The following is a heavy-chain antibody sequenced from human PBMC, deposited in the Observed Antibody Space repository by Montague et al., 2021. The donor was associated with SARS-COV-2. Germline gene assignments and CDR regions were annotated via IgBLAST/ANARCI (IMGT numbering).Heavy chain of an antibody. V-gene: IGHV4-59*13. CDR3: ARRGGGEVVVRFMYWYFDV. Sequence: SETLSLTCTVSGGSITNYYWGWVRQSPGKGLEWIGYIYYSGSVTTSYNPSLKSRVSISVATSENQFSLTLTTVTAADTDVYYCARRGGGEVVVRFMYWYFDVWGRGSLVTVSS. CDR2: IYYSGSVTT. J-gene: IGHJ2*01. D-gene: IGHD3-22*01. CDR1: GGSITNYY.